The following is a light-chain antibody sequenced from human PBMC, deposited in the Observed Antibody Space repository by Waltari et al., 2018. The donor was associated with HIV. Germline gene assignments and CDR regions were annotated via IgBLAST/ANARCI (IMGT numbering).Light chain of an antibody. CDR1: KSGLRYYNS. Sequence: QSALTQPRSVSGSPGQSVTFSCAGIKSGLRYYNSVSWYQQPPGQAPTPISFTVNERPSGVPNRFSGSKSANTASLTISGLQAEDEATYFCCSYAGTYTWVFGGGTNLTV. J-gene: IGLJ3*02. CDR3: CSYAGTYTWV. V-gene: IGLV2-11*01. CDR2: TVN.